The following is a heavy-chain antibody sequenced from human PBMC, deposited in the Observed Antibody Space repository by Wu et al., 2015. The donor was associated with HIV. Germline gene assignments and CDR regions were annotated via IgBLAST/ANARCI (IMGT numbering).Heavy chain of an antibody. J-gene: IGHJ4*02. Sequence: QVQLVQSGAEVKKPGSSVRVSCETSGGTLTKFAVSWVRQAPGRGLEWVGGITPIFGTATYAQKFKGRISITTDESTRTSYMDLNSLKSDDTAVYYCATTITGTTSYYFDYWGQGTLVTVSS. V-gene: IGHV1-69*05. CDR2: ITPIFGTA. CDR1: GGTLTKFA. D-gene: IGHD1-7*01. CDR3: ATTITGTTSYYFDY.